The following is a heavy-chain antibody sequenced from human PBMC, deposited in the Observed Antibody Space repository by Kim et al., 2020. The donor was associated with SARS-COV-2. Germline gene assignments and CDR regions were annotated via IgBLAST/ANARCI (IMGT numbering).Heavy chain of an antibody. J-gene: IGHJ4*02. CDR1: GFTFSSYG. Sequence: GGSLRLSCAASGFTFSSYGMHWVRQAPGKGLEWVAVISYDGSNKYYADSVKGRFTISRDNSKNTLYLQMNSLRAEDTAVYYCAKAYDSSVFDYWGQGTLVTVSS. D-gene: IGHD3-22*01. V-gene: IGHV3-30*18. CDR2: ISYDGSNK. CDR3: AKAYDSSVFDY.